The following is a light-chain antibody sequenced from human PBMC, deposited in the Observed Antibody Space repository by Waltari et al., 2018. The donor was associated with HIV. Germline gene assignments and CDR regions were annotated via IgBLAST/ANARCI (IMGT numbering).Light chain of an antibody. CDR2: RND. V-gene: IGLV1-47*01. CDR1: DPHIGSNY. J-gene: IGLJ2*01. CDR3: EVWDDNLRGPV. Sequence: QAILTQPPSASGTPGQRVTSSCSGSDPHIGSNYVHWYHQLPPTAPKLLMYRNDQRPSGVPDRFSGSKSGTSATLAISGLRSEDAGDYYCEVWDDNLRGPVFGGGTTLTVL.